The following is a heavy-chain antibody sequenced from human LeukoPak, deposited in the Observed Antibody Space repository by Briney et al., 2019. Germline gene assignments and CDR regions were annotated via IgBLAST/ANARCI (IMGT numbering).Heavy chain of an antibody. V-gene: IGHV4-39*07. D-gene: IGHD3-16*02. Sequence: SETLSLTCTVSGGSISSSSHYWGWIRQPPGKGLEWIGSIYYSGSTYYNLSLKSRVTISLDTSKNQFSLKLTSVTAADTAAYYCARGGVIVNLQHWGQGTLVTVSS. CDR1: GGSISSSSHY. J-gene: IGHJ1*01. CDR2: IYYSGST. CDR3: ARGGVIVNLQH.